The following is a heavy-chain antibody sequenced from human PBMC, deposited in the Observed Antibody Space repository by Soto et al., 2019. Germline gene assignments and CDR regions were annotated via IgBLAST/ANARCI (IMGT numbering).Heavy chain of an antibody. CDR2: ISYDGSNK. V-gene: IGHV3-30-3*01. CDR3: ARDPRGYSGYDLGYFEY. Sequence: QVQLVESGGGVVQPGRSLRLSCAASGFTFSSYAMHWVRQAPGKGLEWVAVISYDGSNKYYPDSVKGRFTTSRDNSKNTLYLPMNSLRAEDTAVYYCARDPRGYSGYDLGYFEYWGQGTLVSVSS. CDR1: GFTFSSYA. J-gene: IGHJ4*02. D-gene: IGHD5-12*01.